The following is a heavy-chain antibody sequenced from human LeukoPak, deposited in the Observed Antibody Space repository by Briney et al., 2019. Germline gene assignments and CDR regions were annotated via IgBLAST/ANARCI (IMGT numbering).Heavy chain of an antibody. D-gene: IGHD3-10*01. Sequence: PGGSLRLPCAASGFTFSDYYMSWIRQAPGKGLEWVSLISGDGGSTYYADSVKGRFTISRDNSKNSLYLQMNSLRTEDTALYYCAKDPVPAGNYWGQGTLVTVSS. J-gene: IGHJ4*02. CDR1: GFTFSDYY. V-gene: IGHV3-43*02. CDR3: AKDPVPAGNY. CDR2: ISGDGGST.